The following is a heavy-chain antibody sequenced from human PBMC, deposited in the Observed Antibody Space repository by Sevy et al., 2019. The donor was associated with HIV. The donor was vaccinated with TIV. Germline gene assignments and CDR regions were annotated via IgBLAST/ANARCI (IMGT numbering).Heavy chain of an antibody. CDR1: GFTFSSYS. J-gene: IGHJ3*02. Sequence: GGYLRLSCAASGFTFSSYSMNWVRQAPGKGLEWVSSISSSSSYIYYADSVKGRFTISRDNAKNSLYLQMNSLRAEDTAVCYCARDSSGWYKGAFDIWGQGTMVTVSS. D-gene: IGHD6-19*01. V-gene: IGHV3-21*01. CDR2: ISSSSSYI. CDR3: ARDSSGWYKGAFDI.